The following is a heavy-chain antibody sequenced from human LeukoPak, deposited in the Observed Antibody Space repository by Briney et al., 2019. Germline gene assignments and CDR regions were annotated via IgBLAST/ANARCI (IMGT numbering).Heavy chain of an antibody. CDR2: ISSNGGST. D-gene: IGHD4-17*01. V-gene: IGHV3-64*01. CDR3: ARDGDYGDYAGENAFDI. Sequence: GGSLRLSCAASGFTFSSYAMHWVRQAPGKGLEYVSAISSNGGSTYYANSVKGRYTISRDNSKNTLYLQMGSLRAEDMAVYYCARDGDYGDYAGENAFDIWGQGTMVTVSS. J-gene: IGHJ3*02. CDR1: GFTFSSYA.